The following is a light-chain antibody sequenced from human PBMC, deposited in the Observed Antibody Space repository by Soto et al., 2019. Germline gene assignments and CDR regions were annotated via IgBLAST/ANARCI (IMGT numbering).Light chain of an antibody. J-gene: IGKJ4*01. V-gene: IGKV3-20*01. Sequence: EIVLTQSPGTLSLSPGERATLSCRASQSVSSSYLAWYQQKPGQAPRLLIYGASSRATGIPDRFSGSGSGNAFTLTISRLEPEDFAGYYCQQYGSSLTLGGGTKVEIK. CDR3: QQYGSSLT. CDR1: QSVSSSY. CDR2: GAS.